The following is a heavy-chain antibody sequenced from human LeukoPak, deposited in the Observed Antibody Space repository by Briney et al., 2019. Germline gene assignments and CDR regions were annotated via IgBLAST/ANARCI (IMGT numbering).Heavy chain of an antibody. CDR3: TTEYYYDSSGLFDY. D-gene: IGHD3-22*01. V-gene: IGHV3-15*01. CDR2: IKSKTDGGTT. Sequence: PGGSLRLSCAPSGFTFSNAWMSWVRQAPGKGLEWVGRIKSKTDGGTTDYAAPVKGRFTISSDDSKNTLYLQMNSLKTEDTAVYYCTTEYYYDSSGLFDYWGRGTLVTVSS. CDR1: GFTFSNAW. J-gene: IGHJ4*02.